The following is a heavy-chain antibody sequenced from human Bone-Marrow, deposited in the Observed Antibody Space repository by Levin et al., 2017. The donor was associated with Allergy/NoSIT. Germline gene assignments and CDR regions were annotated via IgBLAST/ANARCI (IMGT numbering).Heavy chain of an antibody. CDR2: IYTSGST. CDR3: ARDWYDSSGYHIGYNWFDP. CDR1: GGSISSYY. J-gene: IGHJ5*02. Sequence: SETLSLTCTVSGGSISSYYWSWIRQPAGKGLEWIGRIYTSGSTNYNPSLKSRVTMSVDTSKNQFSLKLSSVTAADTAVYYCARDWYDSSGYHIGYNWFDPWGQGTLVTVSS. V-gene: IGHV4-4*07. D-gene: IGHD3-22*01.